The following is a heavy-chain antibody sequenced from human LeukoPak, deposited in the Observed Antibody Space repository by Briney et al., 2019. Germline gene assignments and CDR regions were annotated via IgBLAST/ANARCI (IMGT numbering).Heavy chain of an antibody. CDR3: AKATTSSGYGLGY. CDR2: IWYDGSNK. D-gene: IGHD3-22*01. J-gene: IGHJ4*02. Sequence: SGGSLRLSCAASGFTFSSYGMHWVRQAPGKGLEWVAFIWYDGSNKYYADSVKGRFTISRDNSKNTLYLQMNSLRAEDTALYYCAKATTSSGYGLGYWGLGTLVTVSS. CDR1: GFTFSSYG. V-gene: IGHV3-30*02.